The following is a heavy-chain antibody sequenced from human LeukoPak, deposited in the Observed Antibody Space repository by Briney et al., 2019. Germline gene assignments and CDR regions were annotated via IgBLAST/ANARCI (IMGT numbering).Heavy chain of an antibody. Sequence: GGSLRLSCAASGNYWMHWVRQAPGKGLVWVSHINSDGSWTSYADSVKGRFTISKDYAKNTVYLQMNNLRAEDTAVYYCAKDRRLDYGDGQYDYWGQGTLVTVSS. CDR1: GNYW. J-gene: IGHJ4*02. D-gene: IGHD4-17*01. CDR2: INSDGSWT. CDR3: AKDRRLDYGDGQYDY. V-gene: IGHV3-74*01.